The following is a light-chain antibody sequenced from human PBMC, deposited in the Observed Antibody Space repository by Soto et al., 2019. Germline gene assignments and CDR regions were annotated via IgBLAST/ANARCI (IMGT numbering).Light chain of an antibody. V-gene: IGKV1-27*01. Sequence: DIQMTQSPSSLSASVGDRDAITCRASQGVANYLGWYQQKPGKVPKALIYGVSTLQSGVPSRFSGSGSDTDFTLTISSLQPEDAATYYCQHYRSAQMTFGQGTKVDIK. CDR1: QGVANY. CDR3: QHYRSAQMT. CDR2: GVS. J-gene: IGKJ1*01.